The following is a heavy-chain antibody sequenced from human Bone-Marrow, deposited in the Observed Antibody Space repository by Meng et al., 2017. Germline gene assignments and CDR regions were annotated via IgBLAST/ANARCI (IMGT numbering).Heavy chain of an antibody. V-gene: IGHV4-34*01. CDR2: INHSGSP. J-gene: IGHJ4*02. Sequence: SGPGLVKPSETLSLTCAVYGGSFSGYYWSWIRQPPGKGLEWIGEINHSGSPNYNPSLKSRVTISVDTSKNQFSLKLSSVTAADTAVYYCAREDRYYYDSRVDYWGQGTLVTVSS. D-gene: IGHD3-22*01. CDR1: GGSFSGYY. CDR3: AREDRYYYDSRVDY.